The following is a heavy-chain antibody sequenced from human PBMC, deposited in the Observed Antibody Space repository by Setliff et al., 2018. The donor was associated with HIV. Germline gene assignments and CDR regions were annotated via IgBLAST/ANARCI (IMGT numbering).Heavy chain of an antibody. CDR1: GLTLSNYV. Sequence: GGSLRLSCAASGLTLSNYVINWVRQAPGKGLEWVAYITSSGSTIYYADSGQGRFTLSRDNAKNSLYLQMNSLRAEETAVYYCAKEPSSCSAPRPSPCGYFDSWGQGTQVTVSS. V-gene: IGHV3-48*03. CDR3: AKEPSSCSAPRPSPCGYFDS. CDR2: ITSSGSTI. J-gene: IGHJ4*01. D-gene: IGHD2-21*01.